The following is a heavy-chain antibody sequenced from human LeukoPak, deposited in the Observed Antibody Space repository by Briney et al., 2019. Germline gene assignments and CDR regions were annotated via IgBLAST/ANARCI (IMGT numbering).Heavy chain of an antibody. CDR3: ARQYSGYEDFDY. V-gene: IGHV4-59*01. CDR1: GGSISRYY. D-gene: IGHD5-12*01. Sequence: PAETLSLTCAVSGGSISRYYWSWIRQPPRKGLEWIGYIYYSGSTNYNPSLKSRVTISVDTSKNQFSLKLSSVTAADTAVYYCARQYSGYEDFDYWGQGTLVTVSS. J-gene: IGHJ4*02. CDR2: IYYSGST.